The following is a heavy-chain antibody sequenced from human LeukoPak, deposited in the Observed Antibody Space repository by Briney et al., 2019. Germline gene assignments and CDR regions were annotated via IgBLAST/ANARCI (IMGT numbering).Heavy chain of an antibody. Sequence: GGSLRLSCAASGFTFSSFWMSWVRQAPGKGLEWVANIRQDGREQYYVDSVKGRFTISRDNAKYSLFLQMSSLRAQDTAVYYCVRDTSVRVPAAIVSDYWGQGTLVTVS. CDR1: GFTFSSFW. D-gene: IGHD2-2*01. CDR3: VRDTSVRVPAAIVSDY. V-gene: IGHV3-7*01. J-gene: IGHJ4*02. CDR2: IRQDGREQ.